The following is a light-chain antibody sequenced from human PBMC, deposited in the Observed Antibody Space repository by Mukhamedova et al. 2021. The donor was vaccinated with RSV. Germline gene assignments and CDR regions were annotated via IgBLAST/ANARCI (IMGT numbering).Light chain of an antibody. J-gene: IGKJ5*01. Sequence: GKAPKLLIYDASTLENEVPSRFSGSGSGTDFTLTIRGLQPEDFATYYCQKFYTFPITLGQGKRLDIK. V-gene: IGKV1-13*01. CDR3: QKFYTFPIT. CDR2: DAS.